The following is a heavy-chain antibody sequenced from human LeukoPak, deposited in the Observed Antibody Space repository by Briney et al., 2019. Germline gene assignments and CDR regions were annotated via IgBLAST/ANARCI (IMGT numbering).Heavy chain of an antibody. CDR3: GTRGYSEYYFDY. CDR1: GITFSSYN. Sequence: GGSLRLSCAASGITFSSYNMNWVRQAPGKGLEWVSSISSSSSYIYYADSVKGRFTISRDNAKNSLYLQMNSLRAEDTAMYYCGTRGYSEYYFDYWGQGTLVTVSS. V-gene: IGHV3-21*01. D-gene: IGHD3-22*01. J-gene: IGHJ4*02. CDR2: ISSSSSYI.